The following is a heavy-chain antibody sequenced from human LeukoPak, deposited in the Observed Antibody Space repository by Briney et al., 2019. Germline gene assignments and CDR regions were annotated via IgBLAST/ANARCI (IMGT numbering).Heavy chain of an antibody. Sequence: ASVKVSCKASGYTFTGYCMHWVRQAPGQGLEWMGWINPNSGGTNYAQKFQGWVTMTRDTSISTAYMELSRLRSDDTAVYYCARSDRLPAPFDYWGQGTLVTVSS. D-gene: IGHD2-2*01. CDR1: GYTFTGYC. CDR2: INPNSGGT. V-gene: IGHV1-2*04. J-gene: IGHJ4*02. CDR3: ARSDRLPAPFDY.